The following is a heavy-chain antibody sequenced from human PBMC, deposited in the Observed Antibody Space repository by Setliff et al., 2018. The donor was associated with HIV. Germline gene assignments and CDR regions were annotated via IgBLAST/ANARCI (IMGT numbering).Heavy chain of an antibody. D-gene: IGHD2-8*01. CDR2: INPLFGTT. V-gene: IGHV1-69*05. CDR1: GDTFSNYA. J-gene: IGHJ5*01. Sequence: ASVKVSCKASGDTFSNYAITWVRQAPGQGLEWMGGINPLFGTTNYAHNFQGRLTITTDQIMSTAYMELTSLRSEDTAVYYCASGSGYCNKGDCYIGVHRTPDKYYFDSWGQGTLVTSPQ. CDR3: ASGSGYCNKGDCYIGVHRTPDKYYFDS.